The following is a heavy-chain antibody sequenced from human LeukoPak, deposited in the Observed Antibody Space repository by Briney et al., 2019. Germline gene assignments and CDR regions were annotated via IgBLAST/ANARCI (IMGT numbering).Heavy chain of an antibody. CDR2: ISSSGSTT. V-gene: IGHV3-48*03. CDR3: ARTSGLF. Sequence: GGSLRLSCAGSGFSFSNYEMNWVRQAPGKGLKWVSYISSSGSTTYYADSVKGRFTISRDNAKNSLFLQMNSLRAEDTAVYYCARTSGLFWGQGTLVTVSS. D-gene: IGHD3-10*01. J-gene: IGHJ4*02. CDR1: GFSFSNYE.